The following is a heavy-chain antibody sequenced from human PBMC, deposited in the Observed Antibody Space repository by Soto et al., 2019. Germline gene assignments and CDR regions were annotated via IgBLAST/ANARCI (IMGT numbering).Heavy chain of an antibody. D-gene: IGHD6-19*01. CDR2: ISSSSTI. J-gene: IGHJ4*02. CDR3: ARERGSGWTFDY. V-gene: IGHV3-48*01. CDR1: GFNFSTYS. Sequence: PGWSLRLSCAASGFNFSTYSMNWVRQAPGKGLEWVSSISSSSTIYYADSVKGRFTISRDNVQNSLYLQMHSLRAEDTAVYYCARERGSGWTFDYWGQRTLVTVSS.